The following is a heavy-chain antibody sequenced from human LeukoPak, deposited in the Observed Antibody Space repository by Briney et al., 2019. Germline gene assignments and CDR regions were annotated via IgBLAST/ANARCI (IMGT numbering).Heavy chain of an antibody. V-gene: IGHV3-48*03. CDR3: ARGAYYYDSSGAFDY. Sequence: GGSLRLSCAASGFTFSSYEMNWVRQAPGKGLEWVSYISSSGSTIYYADSVKGRFTISRDNAKNSLYLRMNSLRAEDTAVYYCARGAYYYDSSGAFDYWGQGTLVTVSS. CDR1: GFTFSSYE. CDR2: ISSSGSTI. J-gene: IGHJ4*02. D-gene: IGHD3-22*01.